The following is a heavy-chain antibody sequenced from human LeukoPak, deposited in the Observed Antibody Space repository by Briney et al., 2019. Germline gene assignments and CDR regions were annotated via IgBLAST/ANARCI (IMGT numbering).Heavy chain of an antibody. J-gene: IGHJ6*02. V-gene: IGHV3-21*01. D-gene: IGHD6-13*01. CDR1: GFTFSSYS. CDR2: ISSSSSYI. CDR3: ARDSCSWTYYYYGMDV. Sequence: GGSLRLSCAASGFTFSSYSMNWVRQAPGKGLEWVSSISSSSSYIYYADSVKGRFTISRDNAKNSLYLQMNSLRAEDTAVYYCARDSCSWTYYYYGMDVWGQGTTVTVSS.